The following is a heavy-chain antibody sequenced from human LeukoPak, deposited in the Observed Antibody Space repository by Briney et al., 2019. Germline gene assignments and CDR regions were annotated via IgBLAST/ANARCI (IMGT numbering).Heavy chain of an antibody. J-gene: IGHJ6*03. CDR3: AKGPGYYYMGV. Sequence: GGSLRLSCAASGFTFSSYAMSWVRKAPGKGLEWVSDINGSGGSTYYADSVKGRFTISRDNSKNPLYLQMNSLRAEDTAVYYCAKGPGYYYMGVWGKGTTVTVSS. V-gene: IGHV3-23*01. CDR1: GFTFSSYA. CDR2: INGSGGST.